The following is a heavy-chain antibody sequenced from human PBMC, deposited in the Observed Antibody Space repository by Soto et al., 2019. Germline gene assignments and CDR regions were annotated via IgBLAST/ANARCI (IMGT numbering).Heavy chain of an antibody. J-gene: IGHJ5*02. D-gene: IGHD6-13*01. Sequence: PSETLSLTCTVSGGSISSYYWSWIRQPPGKGLEWIGYIYYSGSTNYNPSLKSRVTISVDTSKNQFSLKLSSVTAADTAVYYCARHPYSNIWYHWLDPWDQGTLVTVSS. CDR1: GGSISSYY. CDR2: IYYSGST. V-gene: IGHV4-59*08. CDR3: ARHPYSNIWYHWLDP.